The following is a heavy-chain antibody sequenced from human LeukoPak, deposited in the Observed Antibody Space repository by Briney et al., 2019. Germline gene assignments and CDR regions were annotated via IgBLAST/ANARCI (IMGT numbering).Heavy chain of an antibody. J-gene: IGHJ6*04. D-gene: IGHD3-10*02. V-gene: IGHV3-48*04. CDR2: ISSSGSTI. CDR3: AELGITMIGGV. CDR1: GFTFSGFG. Sequence: PGGSLRLSCVVSGFTFSGFGMNWVRQAPGKGLEWVSSISSSGSTIYYADSVKGRFTISRDNAKNSLYLQMNSLRAEDTAVYYCAELGITMIGGVWGKGTTVTISS.